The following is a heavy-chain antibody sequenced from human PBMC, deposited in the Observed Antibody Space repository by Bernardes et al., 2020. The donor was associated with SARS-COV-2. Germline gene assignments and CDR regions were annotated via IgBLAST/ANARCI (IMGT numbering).Heavy chain of an antibody. CDR3: AKDRLWLQSEDPLEY. D-gene: IGHD5-12*01. Sequence: TVTLSGVASAFRFHHYNMHWVRQVPGKVLEWVASISHDGDTRYEAVSVKGRFSISSDNPKNTVYLQMSRLRIEDTAVYYCAKDRLWLQSEDPLEYRGQGTLVTVSS. V-gene: IGHV3-30*18. J-gene: IGHJ4*02. CDR1: AFRFHHYN. CDR2: ISHDGDTR.